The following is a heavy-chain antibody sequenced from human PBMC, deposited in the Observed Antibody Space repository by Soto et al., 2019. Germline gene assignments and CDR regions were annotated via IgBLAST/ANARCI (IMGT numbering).Heavy chain of an antibody. D-gene: IGHD2-15*01. V-gene: IGHV1-18*01. CDR1: VYTVTSYD. Sequence: ASVKVSCKASVYTVTSYDINWVRQATGQGLEWMGWMNANSGNTDYAQKLQGRVTMTTDTSTSTAYMELRSLRSDDTAVYYCARVTTGPPDIVVVVAAEVNWLDPWGQGTLVTVSS. CDR3: ARVTTGPPDIVVVVAAEVNWLDP. J-gene: IGHJ5*02. CDR2: MNANSGNT.